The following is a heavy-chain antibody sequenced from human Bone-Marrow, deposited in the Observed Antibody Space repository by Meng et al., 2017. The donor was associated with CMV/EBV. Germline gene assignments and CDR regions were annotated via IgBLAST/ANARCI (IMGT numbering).Heavy chain of an antibody. J-gene: IGHJ6*02. Sequence: GGSLRLSCAASGFTFSSYSMNWVRQAPGKGLEWVSYISSSSSTIYYADSVKGRFTISRDNAKNSLYLQMNSLRAEDTAVYYCARVGSLAPYYYGMDVWGQGTTVTASS. V-gene: IGHV3-48*04. D-gene: IGHD3-10*01. CDR2: ISSSSSTI. CDR1: GFTFSSYS. CDR3: ARVGSLAPYYYGMDV.